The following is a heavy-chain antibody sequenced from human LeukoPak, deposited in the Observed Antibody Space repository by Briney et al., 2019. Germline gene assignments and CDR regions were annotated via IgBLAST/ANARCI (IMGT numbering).Heavy chain of an antibody. CDR3: AKVEENYYDSSGYYDY. CDR2: ISGSGGST. V-gene: IGHV3-23*01. D-gene: IGHD3-22*01. Sequence: GGSLTLSCAASGFTFSSYAMSWVRQAPGKGLEWVSAISGSGGSTYYADSVKGRFTISRDNSKNTLYLKMNSLRAEDTAVYYCAKVEENYYDSSGYYDYWGQGTLVTVSS. J-gene: IGHJ4*02. CDR1: GFTFSSYA.